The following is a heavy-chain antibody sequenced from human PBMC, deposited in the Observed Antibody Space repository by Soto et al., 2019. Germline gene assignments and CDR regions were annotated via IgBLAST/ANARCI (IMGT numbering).Heavy chain of an antibody. CDR2: ISWNSGSI. CDR3: AKDRKYSSGWFDY. Sequence: LSLTCAASGFTFDDYAMHWVRQAPGKGLEWVSGISWNSGSIGYADSVKGRFTISRDNAKNSLYLQMNSLRAEDTALYYCAKDRKYSSGWFDYWGQGTLVTVSS. V-gene: IGHV3-9*01. D-gene: IGHD6-19*01. J-gene: IGHJ4*02. CDR1: GFTFDDYA.